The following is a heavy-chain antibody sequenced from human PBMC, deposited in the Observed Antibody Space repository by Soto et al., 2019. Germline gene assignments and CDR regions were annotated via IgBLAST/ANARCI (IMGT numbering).Heavy chain of an antibody. CDR2: MNPNSGNT. V-gene: IGHV1-8*01. D-gene: IGHD4-17*01. CDR3: ARGDDLWEVTTFDY. J-gene: IGHJ4*02. CDR1: GYTFISYD. Sequence: ASVKVSCKASGYTFISYDINWVRQATGQGLEWMGWMNPNSGNTGYAQKFQGRVTMTRNTSISTAYMELSSLRSEDTAVYYCARGDDLWEVTTFDYWGQGTLVTVSS.